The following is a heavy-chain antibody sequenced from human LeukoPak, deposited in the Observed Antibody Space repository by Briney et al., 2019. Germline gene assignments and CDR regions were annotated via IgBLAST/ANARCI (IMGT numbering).Heavy chain of an antibody. J-gene: IGHJ3*02. D-gene: IGHD2-15*01. V-gene: IGHV1-8*01. Sequence: ASVEVSCKASGYTFTSYDINWVRQATGQGLEWMGWMNPNSGNTGYAQKFQGRVTMTRNTSISTAYMELSSLRSEDTAVYYCARGAYCSGGSCYRAEDAFDIWGQGTMVTVSS. CDR3: ARGAYCSGGSCYRAEDAFDI. CDR1: GYTFTSYD. CDR2: MNPNSGNT.